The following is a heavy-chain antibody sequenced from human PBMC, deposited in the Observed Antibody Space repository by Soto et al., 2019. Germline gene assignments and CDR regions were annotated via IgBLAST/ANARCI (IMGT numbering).Heavy chain of an antibody. D-gene: IGHD2-2*01. CDR1: GFTFSNAW. V-gene: IGHV3-15*01. J-gene: IGHJ1*01. CDR2: IKSKTDGGTT. CDR3: IRSALYCSSTSCYALECFQH. Sequence: GESLKISCAASGFTFSNAWMSWVRQAPGKGLEWVGRIKSKTDGGTTDYAAPVKGRFTISRDDSKNTLYLQMNRLKTVEPAGYYCIRSALYCSSTSCYALECFQHWGQGTLVTVSS.